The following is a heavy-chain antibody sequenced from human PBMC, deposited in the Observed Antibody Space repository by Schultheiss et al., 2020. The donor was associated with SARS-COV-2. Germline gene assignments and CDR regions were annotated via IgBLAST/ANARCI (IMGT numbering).Heavy chain of an antibody. J-gene: IGHJ6*03. Sequence: GGSLRLSCAASGFTFSSYAMSWVRQAPGKGLEWVSAISGSGGSTYYADSVKGRFTISRDNSKNTLYLQMNSLRAEDTAVYYCAKDSHPCSSTSCRYYYYYYMDVWGKGTTVTVSS. CDR2: ISGSGGST. CDR1: GFTFSSYA. CDR3: AKDSHPCSSTSCRYYYYYYMDV. V-gene: IGHV3-23*01. D-gene: IGHD2-2*01.